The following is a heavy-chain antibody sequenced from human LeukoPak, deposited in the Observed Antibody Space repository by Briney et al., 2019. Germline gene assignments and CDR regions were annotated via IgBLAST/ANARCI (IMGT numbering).Heavy chain of an antibody. J-gene: IGHJ4*02. CDR2: IRSKPYGGTT. CDR3: TRESDIVVVPAAMDFDY. V-gene: IGHV3-49*04. Sequence: PGGSLRLSCAASGFTFSSYAMSWVRQAPGKGLEWVGFIRSKPYGGTTEYAASVKGRFTISRDDSKSIAYLQMNSLKTEDTAVYYCTRESDIVVVPAAMDFDYWGQGTLVTVSS. D-gene: IGHD2-2*01. CDR1: GFTFSSYA.